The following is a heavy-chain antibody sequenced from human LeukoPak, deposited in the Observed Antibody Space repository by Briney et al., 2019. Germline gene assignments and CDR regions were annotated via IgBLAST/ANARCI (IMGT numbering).Heavy chain of an antibody. CDR3: ARRLTGGTSNPIPDNYYYYYMDV. CDR1: GFTFSSYS. D-gene: IGHD7-27*01. CDR2: ISSSSSYI. J-gene: IGHJ6*03. Sequence: PGGSLRLSCAASGFTFSSYSMNWVRQAPGKGLEWVSSISSSSSYIYYADSGKGRLTISRDNAKNSLYLQMNSLRAEDTAVYYCARRLTGGTSNPIPDNYYYYYMDVWGKGTTVTVSS. V-gene: IGHV3-21*01.